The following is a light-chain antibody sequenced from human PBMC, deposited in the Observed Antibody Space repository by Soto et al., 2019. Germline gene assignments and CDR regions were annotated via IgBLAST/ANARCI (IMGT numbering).Light chain of an antibody. CDR2: INSDGSH. Sequence: QLVLTQSPSASASLGASVKLTCTLSSGHSRNAIAWHQQQPEKGPRYLMKINSDGSHIKGDEIPDRFSGSSSGAERYLTIDGLQSEDEADYYCPAWVTGIGVFGGGTKLTVL. CDR1: SGHSRNA. CDR3: PAWVTGIGV. J-gene: IGLJ2*01. V-gene: IGLV4-69*01.